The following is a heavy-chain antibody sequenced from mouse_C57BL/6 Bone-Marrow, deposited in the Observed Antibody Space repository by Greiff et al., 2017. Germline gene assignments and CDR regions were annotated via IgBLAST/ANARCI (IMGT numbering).Heavy chain of an antibody. V-gene: IGHV1-59*01. CDR2: IDPSASYT. J-gene: IGHJ2*01. Sequence: VQLQQPGAELVRPGTSVKLSCKASGYTFTSYWIPWVKQRPGQGLEWIGVIDPSASYTNYNQKFKGKATLTVDTSSSPAYMQLSSLTSEDSAVYYCAGDYYGSRWGYWGQGTTLTVSS. CDR1: GYTFTSYW. D-gene: IGHD1-1*01. CDR3: AGDYYGSRWGY.